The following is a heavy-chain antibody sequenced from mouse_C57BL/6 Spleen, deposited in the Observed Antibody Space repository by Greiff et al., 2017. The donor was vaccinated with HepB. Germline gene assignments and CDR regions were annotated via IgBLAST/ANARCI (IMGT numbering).Heavy chain of an antibody. V-gene: IGHV1-15*01. CDR2: IDPETGGT. Sequence: VQRVESGAELVRPGASVTLSCKASGYTFTDYEMHWVKQTPVHGLEWIGAIDPETGGTAYNQKFKGKAILTADKSSSTAYMELRSLTSEDSAVYYCTRYYSNYFAYWGQGTLVTVSA. CDR1: GYTFTDYE. D-gene: IGHD2-5*01. CDR3: TRYYSNYFAY. J-gene: IGHJ3*01.